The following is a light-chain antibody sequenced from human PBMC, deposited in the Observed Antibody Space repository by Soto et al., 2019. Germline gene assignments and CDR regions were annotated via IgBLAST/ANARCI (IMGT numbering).Light chain of an antibody. J-gene: IGKJ5*01. CDR2: DAS. CDR3: QQRSNWIT. V-gene: IGKV3-11*01. Sequence: EIVLTQSPATLSLSPGERATLSCRASQSVGTYLAWYQHKPGQGPRLLIYDASSRATGIPARFSGSGSGTDFTLTISSLEPEDFAVYYCQQRSNWITFGQGTRLEIK. CDR1: QSVGTY.